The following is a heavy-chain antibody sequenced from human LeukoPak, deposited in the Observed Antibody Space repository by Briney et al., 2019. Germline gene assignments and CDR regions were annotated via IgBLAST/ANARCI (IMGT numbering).Heavy chain of an antibody. J-gene: IGHJ4*02. CDR2: ITGSGGST. D-gene: IGHD2-21*02. V-gene: IGHV3-23*01. CDR1: GFAFSSYT. CDR3: AKKTSYCGGDCYPYYFDH. Sequence: GGSLRLSCAASGFAFSSYTMAWVRQAPGKGLEWVSAITGSGGSTYYADSVKGRFTIPRDNSKNTVHLQMNSLRADDAAVYYCAKKTSYCGGDCYPYYFDHWGQGTLVTVSS.